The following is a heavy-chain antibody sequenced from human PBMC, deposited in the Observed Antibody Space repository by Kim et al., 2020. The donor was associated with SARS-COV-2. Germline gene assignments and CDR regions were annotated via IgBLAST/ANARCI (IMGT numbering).Heavy chain of an antibody. CDR2: IKPNNGDT. D-gene: IGHD6-6*01. V-gene: IGHV1-2*02. J-gene: IGHJ4*02. Sequence: ASVKVSCKASGYTFTGYYLHWVRQAPGQGLEWVGWIKPNNGDTNYVQKFQGRVTMTRDTSISTAYMELSGLTPDDTAVYYCAGTQTISTRLLVSWGQGTLVTVSS. CDR1: GYTFTGYY. CDR3: AGTQTISTRLLVS.